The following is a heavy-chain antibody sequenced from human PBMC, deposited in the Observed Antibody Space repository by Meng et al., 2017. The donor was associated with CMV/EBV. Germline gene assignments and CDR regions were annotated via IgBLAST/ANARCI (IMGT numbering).Heavy chain of an antibody. CDR1: GFTFSSYS. CDR2: ISSSSSTI. J-gene: IGHJ5*02. V-gene: IGHV3-48*04. Sequence: GGSLRLSCAASGFTFSSYSMNWVRQAPGKGLEWVSYISSSSSTIYYADSVKGRFTISRDNAKNSLYPQMNSLRAEDTAVYYCARGGYYDSSGYPKSLGWFDPWGQGTLVTVSS. D-gene: IGHD3-22*01. CDR3: ARGGYYDSSGYPKSLGWFDP.